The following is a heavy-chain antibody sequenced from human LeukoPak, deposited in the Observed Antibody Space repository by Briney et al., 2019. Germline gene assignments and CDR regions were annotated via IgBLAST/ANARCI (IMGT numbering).Heavy chain of an antibody. J-gene: IGHJ1*01. D-gene: IGHD3-9*01. V-gene: IGHV3-23*01. Sequence: GGSLRLSCAASGFTFSSYAMSWVRQAPGKGLEWVSALSGSGGSTYYADSVKGRFTISRDNSKNTLYLQMNSLRAEDTAVYYCAKDRNDILTGHGPSGAEYFQHWGQGTLVTVSS. CDR1: GFTFSSYA. CDR3: AKDRNDILTGHGPSGAEYFQH. CDR2: LSGSGGST.